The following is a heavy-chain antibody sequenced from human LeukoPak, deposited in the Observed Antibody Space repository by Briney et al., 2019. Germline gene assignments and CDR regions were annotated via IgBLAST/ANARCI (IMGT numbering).Heavy chain of an antibody. J-gene: IGHJ3*02. D-gene: IGHD3-9*01. CDR2: IWYDGSNK. Sequence: GGSLRLSCAASGFTFSSYGMHWVRQAPGKGLEWVAVIWYDGSNKYYPYSVNGRFTISRDNSKDTLYLQMNSLRAEVTAVYYCARDQEYFYWLLPFGAFDIWGQGTMVTVSS. CDR3: ARDQEYFYWLLPFGAFDI. V-gene: IGHV3-33*01. CDR1: GFTFSSYG.